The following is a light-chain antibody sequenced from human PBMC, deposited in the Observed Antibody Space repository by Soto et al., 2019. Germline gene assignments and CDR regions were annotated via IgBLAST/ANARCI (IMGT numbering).Light chain of an antibody. CDR3: CSYGGSSTPVV. V-gene: IGLV2-23*01. CDR2: EGS. CDR1: SSDVGSYNL. Sequence: QSVLTQPASVSGSPGQSITISCTGTSSDVGSYNLVSWYQQHPGKPPQLMIYEGSKRPSGVANRFSDSKSGNTASMTISGLQAEDEADYYCCSYGGSSTPVVFGGGTKLTVL. J-gene: IGLJ2*01.